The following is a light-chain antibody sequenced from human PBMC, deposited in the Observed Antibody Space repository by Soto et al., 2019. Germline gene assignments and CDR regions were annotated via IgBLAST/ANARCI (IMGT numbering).Light chain of an antibody. CDR1: SSDVGAYNY. CDR3: SSYTTSTTGV. V-gene: IGLV2-14*01. Sequence: QSALTQPASVSGSPGQSITISCTGTSSDVGAYNYVSWFQQHPGKAPRLIIYDVSNRPSGVSNRFSGSKSGNTDSLTISGLQAEDEADYYCSSYTTSTTGVFGGGTKLTVL. J-gene: IGLJ3*02. CDR2: DVS.